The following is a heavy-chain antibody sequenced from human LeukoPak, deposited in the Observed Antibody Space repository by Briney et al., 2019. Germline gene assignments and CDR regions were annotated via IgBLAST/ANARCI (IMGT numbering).Heavy chain of an antibody. J-gene: IGHJ4*02. CDR3: ARGLRGPDY. CDR1: GFTFSNHG. Sequence: PGGSLRLSCAASGFTFSNHGMNWVRQTPGKGLEWVSGISPSGDIKYYADSVKGRFTISRDNSKNTMFLQMNRLRDEDTAVYYCARGLRGPDYWGQGTQVTVSS. CDR2: ISPSGDIK. V-gene: IGHV3-23*01.